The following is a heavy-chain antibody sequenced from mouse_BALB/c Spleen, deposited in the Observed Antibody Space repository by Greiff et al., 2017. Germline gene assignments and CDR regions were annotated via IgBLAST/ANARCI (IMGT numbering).Heavy chain of an antibody. Sequence: VQLKESGPELVKPGASVKIPCKASGYTFTDYNMDWVKQSHGKSLEWIGDINPNNGGTIYNQKFKGKATLTVDKSSSTAYMELRSLTSEDTAVYYCARRAGRYWYFDVWGAGTTVTVSS. CDR3: ARRAGRYWYFDV. CDR1: GYTFTDYN. CDR2: INPNNGGT. D-gene: IGHD3-3*01. V-gene: IGHV1-18*01. J-gene: IGHJ1*01.